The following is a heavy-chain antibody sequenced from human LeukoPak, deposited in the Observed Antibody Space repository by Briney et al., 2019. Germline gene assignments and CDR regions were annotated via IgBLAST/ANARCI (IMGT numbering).Heavy chain of an antibody. V-gene: IGHV4-59*08. D-gene: IGHD3-16*02. Sequence: RPSETLSLTCTVSGGSISSYYWSWIRQPPGKGLEWIGYIYYSGSTNYNPSLKSRVTISVDTSKNQFSLKLSSVTAADTAVYYCARHALLYVWGSYRSMDAFDIWGQGTMVTVSS. CDR1: GGSISSYY. CDR3: ARHALLYVWGSYRSMDAFDI. J-gene: IGHJ3*02. CDR2: IYYSGST.